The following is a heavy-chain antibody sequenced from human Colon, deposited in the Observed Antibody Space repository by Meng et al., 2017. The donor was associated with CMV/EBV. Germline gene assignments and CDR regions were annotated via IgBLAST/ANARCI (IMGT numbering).Heavy chain of an antibody. CDR1: GFSVSNTY. V-gene: IGHV3-20*01. CDR2: INWNGGRT. J-gene: IGHJ6*02. CDR3: ARGKGYCSSSDCSLGTNYYYYYGMDV. Sequence: GESLKISCAASGFSVSNTYMSWVRQAPGKGLEWVSGINWNGGRTGYADSVKGRFTNSRDNAKNSLYLQMNSLRAEDTALYHCARGKGYCSSSDCSLGTNYYYYYGMDVWGQGTTVTVSS. D-gene: IGHD2-2*01.